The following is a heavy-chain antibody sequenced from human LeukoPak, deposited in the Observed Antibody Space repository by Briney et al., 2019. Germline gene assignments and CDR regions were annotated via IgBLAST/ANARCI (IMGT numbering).Heavy chain of an antibody. CDR3: ARDGYGGNSVSVGSFDY. CDR1: GFTFSSYA. CDR2: ISYDGSNK. V-gene: IGHV3-30-3*01. J-gene: IGHJ4*02. Sequence: GGSLRLSCAASGFTFSSYAMHWVRQAPGKGLEWVAVISYDGSNKYCADSVKGRFTISRDNSKNTLYLQMNSLRAEDTAVYYCARDGYGGNSVSVGSFDYWGQGTLVTVSS. D-gene: IGHD4-23*01.